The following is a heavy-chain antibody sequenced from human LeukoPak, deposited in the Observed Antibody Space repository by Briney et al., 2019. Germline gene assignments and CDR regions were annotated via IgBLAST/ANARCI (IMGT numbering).Heavy chain of an antibody. CDR1: GFTFSSYS. J-gene: IGHJ3*02. V-gene: IGHV3-48*01. D-gene: IGHD6-13*01. Sequence: GGSLRLSCAASGFTFSSYSMNWVRQAPGKGLEWVSYITSSSTTIYYADSVKGRFTISRDNSKNTLYLQMNSLRAEDTAVYYCAKTSPGSSWADAFDIWGQGTMVTVSS. CDR3: AKTSPGSSWADAFDI. CDR2: ITSSSTTI.